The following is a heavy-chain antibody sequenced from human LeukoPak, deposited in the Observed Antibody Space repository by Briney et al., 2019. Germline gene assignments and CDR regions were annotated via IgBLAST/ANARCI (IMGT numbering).Heavy chain of an antibody. CDR3: ARAPNIVVVTAVLNYYYGMDV. Sequence: ASVKVSCTASGYTFTSYDINWVRQAPGQGLQWMGWMNPNSGNTGYAQKFQGRVTMTRNTSISTAYMELSSLRSEDTAVYYCARAPNIVVVTAVLNYYYGMDVWGQGTTVTVSS. V-gene: IGHV1-8*01. CDR2: MNPNSGNT. J-gene: IGHJ6*02. D-gene: IGHD2-21*02. CDR1: GYTFTSYD.